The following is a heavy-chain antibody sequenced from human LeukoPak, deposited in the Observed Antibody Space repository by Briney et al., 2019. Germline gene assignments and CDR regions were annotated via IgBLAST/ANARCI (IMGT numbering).Heavy chain of an antibody. J-gene: IGHJ4*02. CDR3: ARDLSPGIAAAGTREA. D-gene: IGHD6-13*01. CDR2: ISSSGSTI. Sequence: GGSLRLSCAASGFTFSDYYMSWIRQGPGKGLEWVSYISSSGSTIYYADSVKGRFTISRDNAKNSLYLQMNSLRAEDTAVYYCARDLSPGIAAAGTREAWGQGTLVTVSS. V-gene: IGHV3-11*01. CDR1: GFTFSDYY.